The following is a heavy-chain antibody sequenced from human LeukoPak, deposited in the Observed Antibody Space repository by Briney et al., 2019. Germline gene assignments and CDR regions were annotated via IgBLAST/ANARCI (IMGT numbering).Heavy chain of an antibody. CDR3: ALTYYYDSSGYYFDY. D-gene: IGHD3-22*01. CDR1: GHTFTGYY. V-gene: IGHV1-2*02. J-gene: IGHJ4*02. Sequence: EASVKVSCKASGHTFTGYYMHWVRQAPGQGLEWMGWINPNSGGTNYAQKFQGRVTMTRDTSISTAYMELSRLRSDDTVVYYCALTYYYDSSGYYFDYWGQGTLVTVSS. CDR2: INPNSGGT.